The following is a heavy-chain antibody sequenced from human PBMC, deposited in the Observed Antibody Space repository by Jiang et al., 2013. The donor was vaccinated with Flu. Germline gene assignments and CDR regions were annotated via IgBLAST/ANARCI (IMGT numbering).Heavy chain of an antibody. CDR2: INHSGST. J-gene: IGHJ4*02. CDR3: ARAGGNTAMVLAFDY. Sequence: LLKPSETLSLTCAVYGGSFSGYYWSWIRQPPGKGLEWIGEINHSGSTNYNPSLKSRVTISVDTSKNQFSLKLSSVTAADTAVYYCARAGGNTAMVLAFDYWGQGTLVTGLL. CDR1: GGSFSGYY. V-gene: IGHV4-34*01. D-gene: IGHD5-18*01.